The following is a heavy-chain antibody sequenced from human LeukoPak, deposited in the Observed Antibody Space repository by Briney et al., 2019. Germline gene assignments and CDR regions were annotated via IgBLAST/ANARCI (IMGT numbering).Heavy chain of an antibody. CDR1: GGSFSGYY. J-gene: IGHJ4*02. CDR2: INHSGST. CDR3: ARENYDILTGYSASYYFDY. D-gene: IGHD3-9*01. V-gene: IGHV4-34*01. Sequence: SETLSLTCAVYGGSFSGYYWSWIRQPPGKGLGWIGEINHSGSTNYNPSLKSRVTMSVDTSKKQFSLKLNSVTAADTAVYYCARENYDILTGYSASYYFDYWGQGTLVTVSS.